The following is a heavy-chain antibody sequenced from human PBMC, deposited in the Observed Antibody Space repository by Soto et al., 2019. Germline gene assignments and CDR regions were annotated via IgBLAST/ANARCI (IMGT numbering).Heavy chain of an antibody. V-gene: IGHV1-69*12. Sequence: QVQLVQSGAEVKKPGSSVKVSCKASGGTFSSYAISWVRQAPGQGLEWMGGIIPIFGTANYAQKFQGRVTITADESTSTAYMELSSLRSEDTAVYYCARDDKNCSGGSRYSSHFDYWGQGTLVTVSS. CDR1: GGTFSSYA. D-gene: IGHD2-15*01. CDR3: ARDDKNCSGGSRYSSHFDY. J-gene: IGHJ4*02. CDR2: IIPIFGTA.